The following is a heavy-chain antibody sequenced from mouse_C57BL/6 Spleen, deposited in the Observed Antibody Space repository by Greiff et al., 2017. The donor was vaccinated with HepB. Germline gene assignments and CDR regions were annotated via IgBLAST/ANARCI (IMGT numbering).Heavy chain of an antibody. J-gene: IGHJ4*01. V-gene: IGHV5-6*01. CDR1: GFTFSSYG. Sequence: EVQLVESGGDLVKPGGSLKLSCAASGFTFSSYGMSWVRQTPDKRLEWVATISSGGSYTYYPDSVKGRFTISRDNAKNTLYLQMSSLKSEDTAMYYCERQRELGPVFYYAMDYWGQGTSVTVSS. CDR2: ISSGGSYT. D-gene: IGHD4-1*01. CDR3: ERQRELGPVFYYAMDY.